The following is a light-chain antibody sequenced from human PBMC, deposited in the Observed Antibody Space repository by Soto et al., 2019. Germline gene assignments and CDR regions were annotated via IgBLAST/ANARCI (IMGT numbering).Light chain of an antibody. CDR1: QSVLYSSNNKNY. V-gene: IGKV4-1*01. CDR2: WAS. CDR3: QQYYSFPWT. Sequence: DIVMTQSPDSLTVSLGERATINCKSSQSVLYSSNNKNYLAWFQQKPGQPPKLRIYWASTRESGVPDRFSGSGSGTDFALTISSLQADDVAVYYCQQYYSFPWTFGQGTKVEI. J-gene: IGKJ1*01.